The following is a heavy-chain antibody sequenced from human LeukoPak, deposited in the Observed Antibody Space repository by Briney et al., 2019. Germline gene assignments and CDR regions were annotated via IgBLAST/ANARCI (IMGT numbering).Heavy chain of an antibody. Sequence: SVKVSCKASGYTFTSYGISWVRQAPGQGLEWMGGIIPIFGTANYAQKFQGRVTITADESTSTAYMELSSLRSEDTAVYYCARALDYYGSGGYFDYWGQGTLVTVSS. CDR3: ARALDYYGSGGYFDY. CDR2: IIPIFGTA. J-gene: IGHJ4*02. D-gene: IGHD3-10*01. CDR1: GYTFTSYG. V-gene: IGHV1-69*13.